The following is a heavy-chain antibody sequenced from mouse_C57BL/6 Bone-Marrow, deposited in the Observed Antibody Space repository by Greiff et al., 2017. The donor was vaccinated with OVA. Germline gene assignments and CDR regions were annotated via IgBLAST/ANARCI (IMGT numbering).Heavy chain of an antibody. V-gene: IGHV1-76*01. CDR1: GYTFTDYY. CDR3: ARWDYYGAWFAY. J-gene: IGHJ3*01. CDR2: IYPGSGNT. Sequence: VQLQQSGAELVRPGASVKLSCKASGYTFTDYYINWVKPRPGQGLEWISRIYPGSGNTYYNEKFKGKATLTAEKSSSTAYMQLSSLTSEDSAVYFCARWDYYGAWFAYWGQGTLVTVSA. D-gene: IGHD1-1*01.